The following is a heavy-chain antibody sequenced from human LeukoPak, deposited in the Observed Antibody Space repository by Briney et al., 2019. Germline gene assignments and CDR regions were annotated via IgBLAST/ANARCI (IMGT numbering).Heavy chain of an antibody. J-gene: IGHJ6*03. V-gene: IGHV1-69*13. CDR3: ASKINMVAGLYYYYYYMDV. CDR1: GYTFTSYG. Sequence: GASVKVSCKASGYTFTSYGISWVRQAPGQGLEWMGGIIPIFGTANYAQKFQGRVTITADESTSTAYMELSSLRSEDTAVYYCASKINMVAGLYYYYYYMDVWGKGTTVTISS. CDR2: IIPIFGTA. D-gene: IGHD6-19*01.